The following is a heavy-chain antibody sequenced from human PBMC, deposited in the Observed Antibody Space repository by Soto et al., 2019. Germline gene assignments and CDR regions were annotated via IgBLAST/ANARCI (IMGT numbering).Heavy chain of an antibody. J-gene: IGHJ4*02. CDR3: ARVAGLELRRGVDY. CDR2: INSDGSST. CDR1: GFTFSSYW. Sequence: EVQLVESGGGLVQPGGSLRLSCAASGFTFSSYWMHWVRQAPGKWLVWVSRINSDGSSTSYADSVKGRFTISRDNAKNTLYLQMNSLRAEDTAVYYCARVAGLELRRGVDYWGQGTLVTVSS. D-gene: IGHD1-7*01. V-gene: IGHV3-74*01.